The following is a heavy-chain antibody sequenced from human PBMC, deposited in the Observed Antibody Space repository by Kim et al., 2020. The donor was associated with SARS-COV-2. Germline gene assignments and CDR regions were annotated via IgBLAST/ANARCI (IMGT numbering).Heavy chain of an antibody. CDR2: ISSSSSTI. J-gene: IGHJ6*03. CDR1: GFTFSSYS. CDR3: ARRYCTGGVCSILAYYYYYMDV. Sequence: GGSLRLSCAASGFTFSSYSMNWVRQAPGKGLEWVSYISSSSSTIYYAASVKGRFTISRDNAKNSLYLQMNSLRDEDTAVYYCARRYCTGGVCSILAYYYYYMDVWGKGTTVTVSS. V-gene: IGHV3-48*02. D-gene: IGHD2-8*02.